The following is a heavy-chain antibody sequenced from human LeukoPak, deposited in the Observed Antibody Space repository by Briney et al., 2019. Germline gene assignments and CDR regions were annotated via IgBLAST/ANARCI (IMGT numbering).Heavy chain of an antibody. CDR1: GFTFSSYW. Sequence: GGSLRLSCAASGFTFSSYWMSWVRQAPGKGLEWVANIKQDGSEKYYVDSVKGRFTISRDNSKNTLYLQMNSLRAEDTAEYYCAKGGLVVPAADDAFDIWGQGTMVTVSS. CDR2: IKQDGSEK. V-gene: IGHV3-7*03. CDR3: AKGGLVVPAADDAFDI. D-gene: IGHD2-2*01. J-gene: IGHJ3*02.